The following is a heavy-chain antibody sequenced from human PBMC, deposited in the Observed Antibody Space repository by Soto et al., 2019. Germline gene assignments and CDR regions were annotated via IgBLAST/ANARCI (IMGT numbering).Heavy chain of an antibody. D-gene: IGHD2-15*01. CDR1: GGSISSDGYY. CDR3: AREGVAAKTYWFDP. V-gene: IGHV4-31*03. Sequence: QVQLQESGPGLVKPSQTLSLTCTVSGGSISSDGYYWSWIRQHPGKGREWIGYISYSRSAYYNPSLKSRVTMSVDMFNNQFSLKLSSVTAADTAVYCCAREGVAAKTYWFDPWGQGTLVTVSS. J-gene: IGHJ5*02. CDR2: ISYSRSA.